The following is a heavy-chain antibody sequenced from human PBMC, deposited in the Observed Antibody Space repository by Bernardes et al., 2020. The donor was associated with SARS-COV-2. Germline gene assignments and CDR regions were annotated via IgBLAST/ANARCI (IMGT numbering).Heavy chain of an antibody. J-gene: IGHJ6*02. V-gene: IGHV3-23*01. CDR1: GFTFSQNA. CDR2: ISAIGGST. CDR3: SKNAKYSSSSMDA. Sequence: GGSLRLSCVASGFTFSQNAMTWVRQVPGKGLEWVSAISAIGGSTYYAESVKGRFTISRDNSRNTLYLEMRSLRADDTAVYYCSKNAKYSSSSMDAWGQGTTVTVSS. D-gene: IGHD6-6*01.